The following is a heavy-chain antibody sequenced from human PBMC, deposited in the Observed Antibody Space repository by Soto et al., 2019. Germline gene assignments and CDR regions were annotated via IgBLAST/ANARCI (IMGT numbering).Heavy chain of an antibody. CDR3: ARDIRGYSRAFDY. J-gene: IGHJ4*02. CDR1: GDSVGSASYY. Sequence: QVQLQESGPGLLKPSETLSLTCTVSGDSVGSASYYWTWIRQPPGEGLEWIGYISATGSTNYNPSLTSRLTIPVDTSKNQFSLGLSSVTAADTAVYYCARDIRGYSRAFDYWGQGTLVTVSS. V-gene: IGHV4-61*01. CDR2: ISATGST. D-gene: IGHD5-18*01.